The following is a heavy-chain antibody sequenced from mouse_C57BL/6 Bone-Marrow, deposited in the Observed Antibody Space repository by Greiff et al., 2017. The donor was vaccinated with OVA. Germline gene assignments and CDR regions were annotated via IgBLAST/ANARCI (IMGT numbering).Heavy chain of an antibody. J-gene: IGHJ3*01. CDR3: ARRCSLISPLAY. Sequence: QVQLQQPGAELVRPGSSVKLSCKASGYTFTSYWMDWVKQRPGQGLEWIGNIYPSDSETSYNQKFKDNATLTVDNSSSTAYMQLSSLTSEDSAVYCSARRCSLISPLAYWGQGTLVTVSA. CDR1: GYTFTSYW. CDR2: IYPSDSET. V-gene: IGHV1-61*01.